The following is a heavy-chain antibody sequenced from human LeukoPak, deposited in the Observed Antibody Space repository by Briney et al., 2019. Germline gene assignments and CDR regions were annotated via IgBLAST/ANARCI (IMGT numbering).Heavy chain of an antibody. CDR2: INPNSGGT. D-gene: IGHD6-13*01. Sequence: ASVKVSCKASGYTFTGYYMHWVRQAPGQGLEWMGWINPNSGGTNYAQKFQGRVTMTRDTSISTAYMELSRLRSDDTAVYYCARFSSTLRYNWFDPWGQGTLVTVSS. J-gene: IGHJ5*02. V-gene: IGHV1-2*02. CDR1: GYTFTGYY. CDR3: ARFSSTLRYNWFDP.